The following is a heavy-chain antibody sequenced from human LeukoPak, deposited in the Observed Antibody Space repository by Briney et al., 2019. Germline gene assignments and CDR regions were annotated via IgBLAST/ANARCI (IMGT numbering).Heavy chain of an antibody. D-gene: IGHD1-26*01. CDR3: AKSGGYGLIDK. Sequence: PSETLSLTCAVYGGSFSGYYWSWIRQPPGKGLEWIGEINHSGSTYYNVSLNSRVTISIDTSKNLFSLRLNSMTAADTAVYYCAKSGGYGLIDKWGQGTLVTVSS. CDR1: GGSFSGYY. V-gene: IGHV4-34*01. CDR2: INHSGST. J-gene: IGHJ4*02.